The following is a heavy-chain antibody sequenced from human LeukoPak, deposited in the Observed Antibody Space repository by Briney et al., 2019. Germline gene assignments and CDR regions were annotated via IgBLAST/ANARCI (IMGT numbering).Heavy chain of an antibody. Sequence: GASVKVSCKASGGTFSSYAISWVRQAPGQGLEWMGGIILIFGTANYAQKFQGRVTITADESTSTAYMELSSLRSEDTAVYYCARVGAAAGIDYWGQGTLVTVSS. V-gene: IGHV1-69*13. J-gene: IGHJ4*02. CDR1: GGTFSSYA. CDR3: ARVGAAAGIDY. CDR2: IILIFGTA. D-gene: IGHD6-13*01.